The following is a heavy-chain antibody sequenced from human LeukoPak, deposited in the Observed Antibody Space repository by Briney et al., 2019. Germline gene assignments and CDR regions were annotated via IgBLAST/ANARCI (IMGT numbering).Heavy chain of an antibody. CDR1: GFTFSSYW. J-gene: IGHJ6*02. D-gene: IGHD3-10*01. Sequence: GGSLRLSCAASGFTFSSYWMSWVRQAPGKGLEWVANEKQDESEKYYVDSVKGRFTISRDNAKNSLYLQMNSLRAEDTAVYYCARNSMIRGAGDGMDVWGQGTTVTVSS. V-gene: IGHV3-7*01. CDR3: ARNSMIRGAGDGMDV. CDR2: EKQDESEK.